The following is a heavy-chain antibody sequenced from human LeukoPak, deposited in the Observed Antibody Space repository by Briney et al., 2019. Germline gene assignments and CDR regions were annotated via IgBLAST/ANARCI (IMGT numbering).Heavy chain of an antibody. CDR3: ARDRGRDGYNLGY. V-gene: IGHV4-4*07. CDR1: GGSISSYY. D-gene: IGHD5-24*01. CDR2: IYTSGST. Sequence: PSETLSLTCTVSGGSISSYYWSWIRQPAGKGLEGLGRIYTSGSTNYNPSLKSRVTMSVATYKNQFSLKLSSVTAADTAVYYCARDRGRDGYNLGYWGQGTLVTVSS. J-gene: IGHJ4*02.